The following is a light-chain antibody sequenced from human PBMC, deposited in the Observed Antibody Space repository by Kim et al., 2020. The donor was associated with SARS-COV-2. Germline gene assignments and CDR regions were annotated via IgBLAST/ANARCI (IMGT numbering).Light chain of an antibody. CDR2: WAS. Sequence: ERATINCKSSQSLLYSPNNKTYLGWYQQKPRQPPKLLIYWASTRESGVPARFSGSGSVTDFTLTISNLQAEDVAVYYCHQYYGIPLTFGGGTKVEIK. V-gene: IGKV4-1*01. J-gene: IGKJ4*01. CDR3: HQYYGIPLT. CDR1: QSLLYSPNNKTY.